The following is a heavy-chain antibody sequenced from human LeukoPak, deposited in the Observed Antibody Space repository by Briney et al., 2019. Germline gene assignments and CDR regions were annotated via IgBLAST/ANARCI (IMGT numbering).Heavy chain of an antibody. CDR3: VIDREAR. Sequence: GGSLRLSCAASGSTFSRSYMGWVRQAPGKGLEWVALMRLAGSVTYYVESVKGRFTISRDNTKNLLYLQMNNLRAEDTAVYYCVIDREARWGQETLVTVSS. V-gene: IGHV3-7*01. CDR2: MRLAGSVT. J-gene: IGHJ4*02. CDR1: GSTFSRSY.